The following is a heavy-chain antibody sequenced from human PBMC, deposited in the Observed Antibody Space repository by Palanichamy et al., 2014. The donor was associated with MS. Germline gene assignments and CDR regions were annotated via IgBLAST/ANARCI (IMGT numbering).Heavy chain of an antibody. V-gene: IGHV3-74*01. CDR3: GRYTTSHPG. Sequence: EVQLLESGGGSVQPGGSLRLSCAVSGFNLSDYWIHWVRQPPGKGLMWVSRISPDGSSASYADSVEGRFTISRDNAKDTAYLQMSSLRVEDTAVYYCGRYTTSHPGWGQGTLVTVSS. J-gene: IGHJ4*02. D-gene: IGHD2-2*01. CDR2: ISPDGSSA. CDR1: GFNLSDYW.